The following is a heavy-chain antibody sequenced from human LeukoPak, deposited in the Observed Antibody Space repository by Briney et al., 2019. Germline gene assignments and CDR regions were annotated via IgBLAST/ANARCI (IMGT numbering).Heavy chain of an antibody. Sequence: PGGSLTLSCSPCGFPFNSYRVKWVRPAPGEGPEWVSSIRRSRRNIYYPDTVKSRFHITRHNAKTSLSLTLHSLRAEDTAVFYCASVRFLDWLSDYWGQGTLVTVSA. D-gene: IGHD3/OR15-3a*01. J-gene: IGHJ4*02. CDR2: IRRSRRNI. V-gene: IGHV3-21*01. CDR1: GFPFNSYR. CDR3: ASVRFLDWLSDY.